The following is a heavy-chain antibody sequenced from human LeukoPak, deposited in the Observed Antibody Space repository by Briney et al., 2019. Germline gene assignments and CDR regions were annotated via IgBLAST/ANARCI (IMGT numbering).Heavy chain of an antibody. CDR3: ARSRYLYYFDY. Sequence: TSETLSLTCAVYGESFSGYYWSWIRQPPGKGLEWIGEINHSGSTSYNPSLKSRVTISVGTSKNQFSLKLSSVTAADTAVYYCARSRYLYYFDYWGQGTLVTVSS. V-gene: IGHV4-34*01. CDR1: GESFSGYY. CDR2: INHSGST. D-gene: IGHD2-2*02. J-gene: IGHJ4*02.